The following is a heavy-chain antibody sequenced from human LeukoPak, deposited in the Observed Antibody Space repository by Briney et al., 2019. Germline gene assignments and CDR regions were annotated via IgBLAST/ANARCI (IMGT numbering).Heavy chain of an antibody. V-gene: IGHV3-74*01. CDR2: INSDGSWT. J-gene: IGHJ4*02. CDR3: VSFYETY. CDR1: GNYR. D-gene: IGHD2/OR15-2a*01. Sequence: GGSLRLSCAASGNYRMHWVRQVPGKGLVWVSHINSDGSWTSYADSVKGRFTISEDNAKNTVYLQMNSLRAEDTAVYYCVSFYETYWGRGTLVTVSS.